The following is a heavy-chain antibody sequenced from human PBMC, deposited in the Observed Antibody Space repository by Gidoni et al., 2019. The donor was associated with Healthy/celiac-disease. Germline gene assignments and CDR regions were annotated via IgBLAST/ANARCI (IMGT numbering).Heavy chain of an antibody. CDR1: DFTFSDSY. Sequence: QVQLLESGGVLVKPGRSLRLSCEASDFTFSDSYMRWIRQALGQGREWVAYISSSDSTIYDAYSVKGRFTISRDNAKNSLYLKMNSLRAEDTAVYYCARGSPSVITMVRGLKRGGMDVWGQGTTVTVSS. V-gene: IGHV3-11*01. CDR2: ISSSDSTI. J-gene: IGHJ6*02. D-gene: IGHD3-10*01. CDR3: ARGSPSVITMVRGLKRGGMDV.